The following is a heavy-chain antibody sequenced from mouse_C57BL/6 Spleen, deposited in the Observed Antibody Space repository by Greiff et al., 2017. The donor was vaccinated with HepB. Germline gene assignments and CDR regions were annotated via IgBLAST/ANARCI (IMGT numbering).Heavy chain of an antibody. CDR2: IHPNSGST. CDR1: GYTFTSYW. V-gene: IGHV1-64*01. CDR3: AREDYYGSRYFDV. Sequence: QVQLQQPGAELVKPGASVKLSCKASGYTFTSYWMHWVKQRPGQGLEWIGMIHPNSGSTNYNEKFKSKATLTVDKSSSTAYMELRSLTSEDSAVYYCAREDYYGSRYFDVWGTGTTVTVSS. D-gene: IGHD1-1*01. J-gene: IGHJ1*03.